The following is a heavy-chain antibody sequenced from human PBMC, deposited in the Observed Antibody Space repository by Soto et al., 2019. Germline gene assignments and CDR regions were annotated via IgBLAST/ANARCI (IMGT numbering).Heavy chain of an antibody. CDR3: AKGRTSITGINDY. J-gene: IGHJ4*02. Sequence: GVSLRLSWAASGFTFSSYATSWVRQAPGKGLEWVSAISGSGGSTYYADSVKGRFTISRDNSKNKLYLQMNSLRAEDTAVYYCAKGRTSITGINDYWGQGTLVTVSS. CDR1: GFTFSSYA. CDR2: ISGSGGST. D-gene: IGHD1-20*01. V-gene: IGHV3-23*01.